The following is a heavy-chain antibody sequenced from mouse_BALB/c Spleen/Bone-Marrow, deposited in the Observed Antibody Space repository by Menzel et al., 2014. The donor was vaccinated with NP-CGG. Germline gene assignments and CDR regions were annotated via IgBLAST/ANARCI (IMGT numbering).Heavy chain of an antibody. V-gene: IGHV1S81*02. CDR1: GYTFTSHW. CDR3: AREKVYYGISWFAY. D-gene: IGHD2-1*01. CDR2: INPSNGRS. J-gene: IGHJ3*01. Sequence: VQGVESGAELVKPGASVKLSCKASGYTFTSHWMHWVKQRPGQGLEWIGEINPSNGRSNYNEKFKSKATLTVDKSSSTAYMQLSSLTSEDSAVYYCAREKVYYGISWFAYWGQGTLVTVSA.